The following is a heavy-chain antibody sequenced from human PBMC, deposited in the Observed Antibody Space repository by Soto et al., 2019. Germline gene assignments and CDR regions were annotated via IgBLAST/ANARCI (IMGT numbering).Heavy chain of an antibody. CDR1: GYSFTSQY. CDR3: AREQGLRPGGGGTEPLDI. D-gene: IGHD5-12*01. J-gene: IGHJ3*02. V-gene: IGHV1-46*03. CDR2: INPNGGST. Sequence: QVQLVQSGAEVKKPGASVKISCEASGYSFTSQYVHWVRQAPGQGLEWMGIINPNGGSTTYAQKFRGRVPMTRDTSTSKLYREASSLTLEDTAVYYCAREQGLRPGGGGTEPLDIWGQGTMVTVAS.